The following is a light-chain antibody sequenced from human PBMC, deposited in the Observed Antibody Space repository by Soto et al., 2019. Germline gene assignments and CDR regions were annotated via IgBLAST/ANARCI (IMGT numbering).Light chain of an antibody. CDR2: AAS. CDR1: QGISSY. CDR3: QRPGV. J-gene: IGKJ5*01. V-gene: IGKV1-8*01. Sequence: AIRMTQSPSSLSASTGDRVTITCRASQGISSYLAWYQQKPGKAPKLLIYAASTLQSGVPSRFSGSGSGTDFTLTISCLQSEDFATYYCQRPGVFGPGTRLEIK.